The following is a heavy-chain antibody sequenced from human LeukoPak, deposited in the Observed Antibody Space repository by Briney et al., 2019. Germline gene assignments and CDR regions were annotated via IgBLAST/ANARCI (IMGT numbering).Heavy chain of an antibody. CDR1: GYTFTAYY. CDR3: ATGRELEYSSSSDRTFDY. CDR2: INPNSGGT. D-gene: IGHD6-6*01. V-gene: IGHV1-2*02. Sequence: ASVKVSCKASGYTFTAYYMHWVRQAPGQGLEWMGWINPNSGGTNYAQKFQGRVTMTRDTPISTAYMELSGLRSDDTAVYYCATGRELEYSSSSDRTFDYWGQGTLVTVSS. J-gene: IGHJ4*02.